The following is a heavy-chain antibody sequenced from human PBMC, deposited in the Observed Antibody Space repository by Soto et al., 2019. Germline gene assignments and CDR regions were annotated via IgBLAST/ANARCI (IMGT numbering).Heavy chain of an antibody. Sequence: PSETLSLTCTVSGGSISSYYWSWIRQPPGKGLEWIGYIYYSGSTNYNPSLKSRVTISVDTSKNQFSLKLSSVTAADTAVYYCARTYYDILTGYYFDDWGQGTLVTVSS. J-gene: IGHJ4*02. CDR3: ARTYYDILTGYYFDD. D-gene: IGHD3-9*01. V-gene: IGHV4-59*08. CDR2: IYYSGST. CDR1: GGSISSYY.